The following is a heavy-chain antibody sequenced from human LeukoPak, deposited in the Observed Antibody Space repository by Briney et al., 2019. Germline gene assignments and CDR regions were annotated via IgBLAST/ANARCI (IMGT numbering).Heavy chain of an antibody. V-gene: IGHV4-34*01. CDR3: ARGRVDIVVVPAAMSRYCDY. Sequence: SETLSLTCAVYGGSFSGYYWSWIRQPPGKGLEWIGEINHSGSTNYNPPLKSRVTISVDTSKNQFSLKLSSVTAADTAVYYCARGRVDIVVVPAAMSRYCDYWGQGTLVTVSS. J-gene: IGHJ4*02. D-gene: IGHD2-2*03. CDR1: GGSFSGYY. CDR2: INHSGST.